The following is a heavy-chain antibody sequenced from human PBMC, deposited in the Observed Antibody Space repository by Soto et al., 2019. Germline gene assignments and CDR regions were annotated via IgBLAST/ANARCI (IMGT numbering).Heavy chain of an antibody. CDR1: GFSFGTYV. J-gene: IGHJ4*02. CDR3: AINRDPMTTVTEIGY. D-gene: IGHD4-17*01. Sequence: EVQLLESGGGMVEPRGSLKLSCAASGFSFGTYVMNWVRQAPGKGLEWVSGISGSGGRVYSADSVKGRFTISRDNSRNTLYLQMNSLRAEDTAVYYCAINRDPMTTVTEIGYWGQGTLVTVSS. CDR2: ISGSGGRV. V-gene: IGHV3-23*01.